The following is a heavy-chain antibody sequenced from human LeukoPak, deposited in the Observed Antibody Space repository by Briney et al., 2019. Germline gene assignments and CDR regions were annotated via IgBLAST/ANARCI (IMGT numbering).Heavy chain of an antibody. J-gene: IGHJ4*02. Sequence: GGSLRLSCAASGFTFDDYGMSWVRQAPGKGLEWVSGINWNGGSTGYADSVKGRFTISRDNAKNSLYLRMNSLRAEDTALYYCARDSRYYYGSGSYSYWGQGTLVTVSS. V-gene: IGHV3-20*04. CDR1: GFTFDDYG. CDR3: ARDSRYYYGSGSYSY. D-gene: IGHD3-10*01. CDR2: INWNGGST.